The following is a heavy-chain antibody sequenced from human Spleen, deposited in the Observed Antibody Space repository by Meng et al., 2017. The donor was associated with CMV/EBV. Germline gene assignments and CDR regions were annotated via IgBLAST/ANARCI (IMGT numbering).Heavy chain of an antibody. CDR3: PRIAEGAQYNWLDP. V-gene: IGHV3-53*01. CDR1: GFTVSTNY. D-gene: IGHD6-13*01. Sequence: GESLMISCASSGFTVSTNYMIWVRQAPGKGLEWDSVIYSSGSTSHTESVKGRFTIPRDHSNNTLYLQMNSLRDDDTAVYSCPRIAEGAQYNWLDPWGQGTRVTVSS. J-gene: IGHJ5*02. CDR2: IYSSGST.